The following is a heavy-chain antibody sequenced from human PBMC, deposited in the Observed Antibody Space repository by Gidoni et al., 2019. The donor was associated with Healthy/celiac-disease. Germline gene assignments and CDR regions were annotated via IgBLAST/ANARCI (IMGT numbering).Heavy chain of an antibody. Sequence: QLQLQESGPGLVKPSETLSLTCTVSGGSISSSRYYWGWIRQPPGKGLEWIGSIYYSGSTYYNPSLKSRVTISVDTSKNQFSLKLSSVTAADTAVYYCASRLTYDSSGYYSYFDYWGQGTLVTVSS. V-gene: IGHV4-39*01. J-gene: IGHJ4*02. CDR3: ASRLTYDSSGYYSYFDY. D-gene: IGHD3-22*01. CDR2: IYYSGST. CDR1: GGSISSSRYY.